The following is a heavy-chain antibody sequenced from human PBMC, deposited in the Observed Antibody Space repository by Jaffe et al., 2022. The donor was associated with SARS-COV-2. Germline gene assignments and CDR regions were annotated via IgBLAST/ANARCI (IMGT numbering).Heavy chain of an antibody. CDR3: ASRRKIRFLEWFGWFDP. CDR2: IYHSGST. CDR1: GGSISSSNW. J-gene: IGHJ5*02. V-gene: IGHV4-4*02. D-gene: IGHD3-3*01. Sequence: QVQLQESGPGLVKPSGTLSLTCAVSGGSISSSNWWSWVRQPPGKGLEWIGEIYHSGSTNYNPSLKSRVTISVDKSKNQFSLKLSSVTAADTAVYYCASRRKIRFLEWFGWFDPWGQGTLVTVSS.